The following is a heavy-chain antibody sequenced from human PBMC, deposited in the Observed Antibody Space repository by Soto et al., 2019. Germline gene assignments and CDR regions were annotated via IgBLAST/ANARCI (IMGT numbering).Heavy chain of an antibody. CDR3: APWFGAFEY. CDR1: GFTFSSYG. D-gene: IGHD3-10*01. CDR2: ISYDGSNK. V-gene: IGHV3-30*03. Sequence: QVQLVESGGGVVQPGRSLRLSCAASGFTFSSYGMHWVRQAPGKGLEWVAVISYDGSNKYYADSVKGRFTISRDNSKNTLYLQMNSLRAEDTAVYYCAPWFGAFEYWGQGTLVTVYS. J-gene: IGHJ4*02.